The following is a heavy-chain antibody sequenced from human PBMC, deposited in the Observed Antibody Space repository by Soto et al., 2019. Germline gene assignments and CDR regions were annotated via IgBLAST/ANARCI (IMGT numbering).Heavy chain of an antibody. Sequence: GGSLRLSCAASGFTFSSYGMHWVRQAPGKGLEWVAVISYDGSNKYYADSVKGRFTISRDNSKNTLYLQMNSLRAEDTAVYYCATSIVVPAANNWFDPWGQGTLVTVSS. V-gene: IGHV3-30*03. CDR1: GFTFSSYG. J-gene: IGHJ5*02. CDR3: ATSIVVPAANNWFDP. D-gene: IGHD2-2*01. CDR2: ISYDGSNK.